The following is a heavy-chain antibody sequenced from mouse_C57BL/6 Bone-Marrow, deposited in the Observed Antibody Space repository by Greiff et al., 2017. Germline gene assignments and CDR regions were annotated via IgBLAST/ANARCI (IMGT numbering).Heavy chain of an antibody. CDR2: IDPSDSYT. J-gene: IGHJ2*01. CDR1: GYTFTSYW. CDR3: ARDDDYDPYYFDY. V-gene: IGHV1-59*01. Sequence: VQLQQPGAELVRPGTSVKLSCKASGYTFTSYWMHWVKQRPGQGLEWIGVIDPSDSYTNYNQKFKGKATLTVDTSSSTAYMQLSSLTSEDSAVYYCARDDDYDPYYFDYWGQGTTLTVSS. D-gene: IGHD2-4*01.